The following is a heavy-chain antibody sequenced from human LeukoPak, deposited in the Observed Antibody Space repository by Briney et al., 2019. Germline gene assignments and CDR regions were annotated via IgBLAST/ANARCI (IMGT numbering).Heavy chain of an antibody. CDR3: ARRDRGGKLAAAGTFGYHYWFDP. D-gene: IGHD6-13*01. Sequence: GASVKVSCKASGYTFTGYYMHWVRQAPGQGLEWMGWINPNSGGTNYAQKFQGRVTMTRDTSISTAYMELSRLRSDDTAVYYCARRDRGGKLAAAGTFGYHYWFDPWGQGTLVTVSS. V-gene: IGHV1-2*02. CDR1: GYTFTGYY. J-gene: IGHJ5*02. CDR2: INPNSGGT.